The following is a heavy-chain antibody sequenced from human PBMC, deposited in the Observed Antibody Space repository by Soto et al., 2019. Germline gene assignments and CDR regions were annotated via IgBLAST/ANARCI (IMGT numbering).Heavy chain of an antibody. CDR2: IIPIFGTA. CDR3: ARETGYCISTSCPDP. D-gene: IGHD2-2*01. V-gene: IGHV1-69*13. CDR1: GGTFSSYA. J-gene: IGHJ5*02. Sequence: GASVKVSCTASGGTFSSYAISWVRQAPGQGLEWMGGIIPIFGTANYAQKFQGRVTITADESTSTAYMELSSLRYEDTAVYYCARETGYCISTSCPDPWGQGTLVTVSS.